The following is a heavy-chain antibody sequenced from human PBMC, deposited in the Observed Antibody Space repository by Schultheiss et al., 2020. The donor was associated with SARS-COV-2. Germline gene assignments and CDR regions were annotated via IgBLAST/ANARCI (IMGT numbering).Heavy chain of an antibody. V-gene: IGHV4-39*01. Sequence: SQTLSLTCAVSGGSISSYYWTWIRQSPGKGLEWIGSIHYSGTTYYNPSLKSRVTISVDTSKNQFSLMLSSLTAADTAVYYCARLHYHYGMDVWGQGTTVTVSS. J-gene: IGHJ6*02. CDR2: IHYSGTT. CDR1: GGSISSYY. CDR3: ARLHYHYGMDV.